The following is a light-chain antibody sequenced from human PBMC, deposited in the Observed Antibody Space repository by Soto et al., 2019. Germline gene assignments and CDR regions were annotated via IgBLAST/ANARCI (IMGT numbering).Light chain of an antibody. CDR2: EGL. Sequence: QSVLTQPASVSGSPGQSVTISCTGTSSTVGGINVLSWYQQHPGKAPKVIIYEGLKRPSGVSKRFAGSYSGSTASLTISGLHAEDEDDYYCCSYVGANTYVFGTGTKLTVL. CDR3: CSYVGANTYV. CDR1: SSTVGGINV. V-gene: IGLV2-23*01. J-gene: IGLJ1*01.